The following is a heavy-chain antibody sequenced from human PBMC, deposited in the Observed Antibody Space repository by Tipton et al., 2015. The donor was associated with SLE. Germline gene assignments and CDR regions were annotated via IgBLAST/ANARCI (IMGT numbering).Heavy chain of an antibody. V-gene: IGHV3-23*01. CDR3: ANFYSTSYCYGMDV. CDR1: GFTISPYA. Sequence: SLRLSCAASGFTISPYAMSWVRQAPGKGLEWVSAISGSGGSTYYADSVKGRFTISRDNSKNTLYLQMNSLRAEDTAVYYCANFYSTSYCYGMDVWGQGTTVTVSS. J-gene: IGHJ6*02. D-gene: IGHD4-11*01. CDR2: ISGSGGST.